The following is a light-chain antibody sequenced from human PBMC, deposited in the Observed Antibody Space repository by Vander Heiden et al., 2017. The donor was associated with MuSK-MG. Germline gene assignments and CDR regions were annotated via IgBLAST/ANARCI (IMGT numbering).Light chain of an antibody. V-gene: IGLV2-11*03. CDR1: SGDVGTYNY. CDR3: CAFVGNSV. Sequence: IYGAGTSGDVGTYNYVSWYQQHPGKAPKVIIYAVNQRPSGVPDRFSGSKSDDTATLTISGAQDEDEADYFCCAFVGNSVFGGGTTFTVL. CDR2: AVN. J-gene: IGLJ1*01.